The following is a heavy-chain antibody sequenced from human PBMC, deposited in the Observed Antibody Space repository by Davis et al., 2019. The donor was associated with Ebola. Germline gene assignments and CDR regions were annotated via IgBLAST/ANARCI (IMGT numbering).Heavy chain of an antibody. V-gene: IGHV1-8*01. Sequence: ASVKVSCKASGYTFTSYDINWVRQATGQGLEWMGWMNPNSGNTNYAQKLQGRVTMTRNTSISTAYMELSSLRSEDTAVYYCARSDHDYGDYKAFDPWGQGTLVTVSS. CDR1: GYTFTSYD. D-gene: IGHD4-17*01. J-gene: IGHJ5*02. CDR2: MNPNSGNT. CDR3: ARSDHDYGDYKAFDP.